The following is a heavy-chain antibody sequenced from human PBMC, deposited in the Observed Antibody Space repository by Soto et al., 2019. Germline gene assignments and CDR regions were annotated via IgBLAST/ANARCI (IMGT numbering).Heavy chain of an antibody. CDR1: GGSFSGYY. Sequence: QVQLQQWGAGLLKPSETLSLTCAVYGGSFSGYYWSWIRQPPGKGLEWIGEINHSGSTNYNPSLKTRVTIXVXTXXNQFSLKLSSVTAADTAGYYCAREKPYSSSWYHDYWGQGTLVTVSS. D-gene: IGHD6-13*01. J-gene: IGHJ4*02. CDR2: INHSGST. V-gene: IGHV4-34*01. CDR3: AREKPYSSSWYHDY.